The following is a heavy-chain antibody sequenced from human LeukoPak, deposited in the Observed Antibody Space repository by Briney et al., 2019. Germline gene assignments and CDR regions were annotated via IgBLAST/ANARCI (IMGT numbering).Heavy chain of an antibody. D-gene: IGHD3-10*01. Sequence: ASVKVSCKASGYTFTSYGISWVRQAPGQGLEWMGWISAYNGNTNYAQKLQGRVTMTTDTSTSTAYMELSRLRSDDTAVYYCARGAWFGELNDTFDYWGQGTLATVSS. J-gene: IGHJ4*02. CDR3: ARGAWFGELNDTFDY. CDR1: GYTFTSYG. V-gene: IGHV1-18*01. CDR2: ISAYNGNT.